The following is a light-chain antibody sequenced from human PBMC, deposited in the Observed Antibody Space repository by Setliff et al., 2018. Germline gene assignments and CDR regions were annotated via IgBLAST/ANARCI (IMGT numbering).Light chain of an antibody. J-gene: IGLJ1*01. V-gene: IGLV2-14*01. Sequence: QSALTQPASVSGYPGQSITISCAGTSSDVGAYNYVSWYQQNPGKAPKLLIYAVNNRPSGVSDRFSGSKSGNTASLTISGLQAGDEADYYCGSCAGSSAPYVFGTGTKVTVL. CDR2: AVN. CDR1: SSDVGAYNY. CDR3: GSCAGSSAPYV.